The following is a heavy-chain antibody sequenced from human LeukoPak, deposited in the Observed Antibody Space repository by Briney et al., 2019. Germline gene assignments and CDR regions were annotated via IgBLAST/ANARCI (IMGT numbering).Heavy chain of an antibody. CDR2: ISSSSSTI. D-gene: IGHD2-15*01. V-gene: IGHV3-48*01. J-gene: IGHJ3*02. CDR1: GFTFSSYS. Sequence: PGGSLRLSCAASGFTFSSYSMNWVRQAPGKGLEWVSYISSSSSTIYYADSVKGRFTISRDNAKNSLYLQMNSLRAEDTAVYYCVLLLRGAFDIWGQGTMVTVSS. CDR3: VLLLRGAFDI.